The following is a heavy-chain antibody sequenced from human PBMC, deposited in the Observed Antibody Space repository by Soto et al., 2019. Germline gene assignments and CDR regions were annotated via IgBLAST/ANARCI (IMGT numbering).Heavy chain of an antibody. CDR2: ISYEGSNK. D-gene: IGHD4-17*01. CDR1: GFTFSSYA. J-gene: IGHJ6*02. CDR3: ARLTTGEEMDV. Sequence: QVQLVESEGGVVQPGRSLRLSCAASGFTFSSYAMHWVRQAPGKGLEWVAVISYEGSNKYYADSVKGRFTISRDNSKNTLYLQMNSLRAEDTAVYYCARLTTGEEMDVWGQGTTVTVSS. V-gene: IGHV3-30-3*01.